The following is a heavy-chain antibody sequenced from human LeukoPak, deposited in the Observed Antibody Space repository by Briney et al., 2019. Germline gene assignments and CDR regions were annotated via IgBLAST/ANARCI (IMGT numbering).Heavy chain of an antibody. D-gene: IGHD2-2*01. CDR3: ARGFTSSDY. CDR2: IYYSGST. CDR1: SGSISTYY. Sequence: SETLSLTCTVSSGSISTYYWGWIRQPPGKGLEWIGYIYYSGSTNYNPSLKSRVTISVDTSKNQFSLKLSSVTAADTAVYYCARGFTSSDYWGQGTLVTVSS. J-gene: IGHJ4*02. V-gene: IGHV4-59*01.